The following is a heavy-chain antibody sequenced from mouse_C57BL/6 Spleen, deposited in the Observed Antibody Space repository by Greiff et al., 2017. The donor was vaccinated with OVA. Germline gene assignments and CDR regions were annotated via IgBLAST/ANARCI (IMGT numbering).Heavy chain of an antibody. J-gene: IGHJ1*03. CDR2: INPGSGGT. Sequence: VQLQQSGAELVRPGTSVKVSCKASGYAFTNYLIEWVKQRPGQGLEWIGVINPGSGGTNYNEKFKGKATLTADKSSSTAYMQLSSLTSEDSAVYFCAREDTTVYCDVWGTGTTVTVSS. CDR1: GYAFTNYL. D-gene: IGHD1-1*01. CDR3: AREDTTVYCDV. V-gene: IGHV1-54*01.